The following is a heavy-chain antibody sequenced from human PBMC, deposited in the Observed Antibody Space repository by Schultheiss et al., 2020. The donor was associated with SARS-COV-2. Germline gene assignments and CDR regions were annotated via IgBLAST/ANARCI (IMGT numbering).Heavy chain of an antibody. Sequence: SQTLSLTCTVSGYSISSGYYWGWIRQPPGKGLEWIGSINHSGSTNYNPSLKSRVTISVDTSKNQFSLKLSSVTAADTAVYYCAILTGTGGNFDYWGQGTLVTVSS. CDR2: INHSGST. D-gene: IGHD1-20*01. CDR1: GYSISSGYY. J-gene: IGHJ4*02. V-gene: IGHV4-38-2*02. CDR3: AILTGTGGNFDY.